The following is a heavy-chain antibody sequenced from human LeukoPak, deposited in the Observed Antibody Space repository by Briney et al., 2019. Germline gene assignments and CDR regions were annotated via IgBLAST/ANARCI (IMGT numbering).Heavy chain of an antibody. Sequence: ASVKVSCKASGYIFSTYDMNWVRQAPGRGLEWMGWINPNGGNTDYARKFQGRVTMTRNASTSTVYLELNSLRSEDTAVYYCARALDGMDVWGQGTTVTVSS. J-gene: IGHJ6*02. V-gene: IGHV1-8*02. CDR1: GYIFSTYD. CDR3: ARALDGMDV. CDR2: INPNGGNT.